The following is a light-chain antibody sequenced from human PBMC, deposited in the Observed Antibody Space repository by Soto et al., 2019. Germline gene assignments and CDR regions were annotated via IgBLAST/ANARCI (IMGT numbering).Light chain of an antibody. CDR3: SSYTTSSTIV. J-gene: IGLJ7*01. V-gene: IGLV2-14*02. CDR2: EGS. CDR1: SSDVGSYNL. Sequence: QSALTQPASVSGSPGQSITISCTGTSSDVGSYNLVSWYQQHPGKAPKLMIYEGSKRPSGVSTRFSGSKSGNTASLTISGLQAEDEADYYCSSYTTSSTIVFGGGTQLTVL.